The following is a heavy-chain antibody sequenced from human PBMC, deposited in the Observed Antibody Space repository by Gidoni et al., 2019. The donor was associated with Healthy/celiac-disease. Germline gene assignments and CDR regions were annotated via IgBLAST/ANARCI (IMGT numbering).Heavy chain of an antibody. Sequence: QITLKESGPTLVKPTQTLTLTCTFSGFSLSTSGVGVGWIRQPPGKALEWLALIYWNDDKRYSPSLKSRLTITKDTSKNQVVLTMTNMDPVDTATYYCAREEIGYSSSSGFDAFDIWGQGTMVTVSS. D-gene: IGHD6-13*01. CDR2: IYWNDDK. CDR3: AREEIGYSSSSGFDAFDI. J-gene: IGHJ3*02. V-gene: IGHV2-5*01. CDR1: GFSLSTSGVG.